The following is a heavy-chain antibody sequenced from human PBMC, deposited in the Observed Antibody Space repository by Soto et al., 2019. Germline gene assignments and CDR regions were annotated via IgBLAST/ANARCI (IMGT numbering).Heavy chain of an antibody. CDR3: ARQGYSSSWYYGMDV. V-gene: IGHV5-10-1*01. CDR1: GYSFTSYC. Sequence: GESLKISCKGSGYSFTSYCISWVRQMPGKGLEWMGRIDPSDSYTNYSPSFQRHVTISADKYTSSASLQWSSMKASDTAMYYCARQGYSSSWYYGMDVWGQGTTVTVSS. J-gene: IGHJ6*02. D-gene: IGHD6-13*01. CDR2: IDPSDSYT.